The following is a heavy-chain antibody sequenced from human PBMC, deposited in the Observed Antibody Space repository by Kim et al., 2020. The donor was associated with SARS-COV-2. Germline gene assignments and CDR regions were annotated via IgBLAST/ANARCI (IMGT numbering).Heavy chain of an antibody. CDR3: VRGIDYYGSGYYFDY. CDR2: LYSSGNT. Sequence: GGSLRLSCAASGFNVTTKYMNWVRQAPGKGLEWVSVLYSSGNTFYADSVKGRFTISRDNSKNRVLLQMNGLKTQDTAIYFCVRGIDYYGSGYYFDYWGRGILVTVSP. D-gene: IGHD3-10*01. V-gene: IGHV3-53*01. J-gene: IGHJ4*02. CDR1: GFNVTTKY.